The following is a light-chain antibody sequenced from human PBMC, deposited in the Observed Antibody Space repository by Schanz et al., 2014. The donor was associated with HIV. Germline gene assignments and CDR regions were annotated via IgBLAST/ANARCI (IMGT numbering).Light chain of an antibody. V-gene: IGLV2-14*03. CDR3: SSYTSKSTLV. CDR2: DVT. CDR1: SGDIGPYDY. J-gene: IGLJ2*01. Sequence: QSALTQPASMSGSPGQSITISCTGTSGDIGPYDYVSWYQQHPGQAPKLLIYDVTDRPSGISNRFSGSKSGYTASLTISGLQAEDEAEYFCSSYTSKSTLVFGGGTKLTVL.